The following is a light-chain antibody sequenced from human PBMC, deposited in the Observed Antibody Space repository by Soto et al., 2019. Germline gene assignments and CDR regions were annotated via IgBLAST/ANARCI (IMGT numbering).Light chain of an antibody. CDR3: QQYLTSPKT. V-gene: IGKV3-20*01. Sequence: VLTQSPGTWSSSPGERATLSCRASQSVSSSNLAWYQQKPAQAPRLILYAASRRAPGIPERFSGSGSGTDFTLTIRRLEPEDFAVYYCQQYLTSPKTFGQGTKVDI. CDR2: AAS. CDR1: QSVSSSN. J-gene: IGKJ1*01.